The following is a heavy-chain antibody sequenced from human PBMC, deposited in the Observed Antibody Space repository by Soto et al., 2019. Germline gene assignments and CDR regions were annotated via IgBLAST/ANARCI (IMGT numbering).Heavy chain of an antibody. J-gene: IGHJ3*02. Sequence: QVQLVQSGAEVKKPGASVKVSCKASGYTFTSYGISWVRQAPGQGLEWMGWISAYNGNTNYAQKLQGRVTMTIDTSRSTADMEVSRLSSDDTAVYYCAGGGIAAADNDAFVIWGQGTKVTLSS. CDR2: ISAYNGNT. V-gene: IGHV1-18*01. CDR3: AGGGIAAADNDAFVI. CDR1: GYTFTSYG. D-gene: IGHD6-13*01.